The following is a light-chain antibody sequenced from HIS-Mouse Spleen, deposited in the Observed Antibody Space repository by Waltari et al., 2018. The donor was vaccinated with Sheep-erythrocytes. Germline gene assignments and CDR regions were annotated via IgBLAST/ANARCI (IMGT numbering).Light chain of an antibody. V-gene: IGLV2-11*01. CDR2: DGS. CDR1: SSYVGGYNY. CDR3: CSYAGSYNHV. J-gene: IGLJ1*01. Sequence: QSALTQPASVSGSPGQSVTISCTGTSSYVGGYNYVSWYQQHPGKAPKLMIYDGSKRPSGVPDRCSGCKSGNTASLTSSGLQAEDEADYYCCSYAGSYNHVFATGTKVTVL.